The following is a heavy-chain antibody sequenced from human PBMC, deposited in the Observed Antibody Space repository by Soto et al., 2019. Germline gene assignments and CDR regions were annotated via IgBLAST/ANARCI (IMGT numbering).Heavy chain of an antibody. Sequence: QVQLVESGGGVVQPGKSLRLSCAASGFTFSSYAMHWARQAPGKGLEWVTVISIRGGDEYYAESVRGRFTISRDDSKNALYLQMESLRVEDTAVYYCARGTIVARQHLDYWGQGTLGTVSS. CDR2: ISIRGGDE. D-gene: IGHD6-6*01. V-gene: IGHV3-30*03. CDR3: ARGTIVARQHLDY. CDR1: GFTFSSYA. J-gene: IGHJ4*02.